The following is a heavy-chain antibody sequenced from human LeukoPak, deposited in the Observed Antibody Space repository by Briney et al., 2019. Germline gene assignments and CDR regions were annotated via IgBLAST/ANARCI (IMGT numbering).Heavy chain of an antibody. Sequence: PGGSLRLSCAASGFTFSDYYMSWIRQAPGKGLEWVSYISSSGSTIYYADSVKGRFTISRDNAKNSLYLQMNSLRAEDTAVYYCARGVDTAMVTFIFQHWGQGTLATVSS. J-gene: IGHJ1*01. V-gene: IGHV3-11*01. D-gene: IGHD5-18*01. CDR2: ISSSGSTI. CDR1: GFTFSDYY. CDR3: ARGVDTAMVTFIFQH.